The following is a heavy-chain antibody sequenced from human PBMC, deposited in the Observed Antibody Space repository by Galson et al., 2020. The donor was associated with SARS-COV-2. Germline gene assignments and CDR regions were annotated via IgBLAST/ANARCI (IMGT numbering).Heavy chain of an antibody. J-gene: IGHJ2*01. CDR3: AKEVQPSSSQGRGDWYFDL. V-gene: IGHV3-23*01. D-gene: IGHD6-13*01. CDR2: ISGSGGST. Sequence: GGSLRLSCAASGFTFSSYAMSWVRQAPGKGLEWVSAISGSGGSTYYADSVKGRFTISRDNSKNTLYLQMNSLRAEDTAVYYCAKEVQPSSSQGRGDWYFDLWGRGTLVTVSS. CDR1: GFTFSSYA.